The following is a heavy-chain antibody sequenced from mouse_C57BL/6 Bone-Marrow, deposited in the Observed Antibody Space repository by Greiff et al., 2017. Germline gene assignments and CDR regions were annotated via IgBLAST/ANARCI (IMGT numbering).Heavy chain of an antibody. J-gene: IGHJ3*01. CDR3: ARHRLRRFAY. D-gene: IGHD2-2*01. Sequence: DVKLVESGGDLVKPGGSLKLSCAASGFTFSSSGMSWVRQTPDKRLEWVATISSGGSYTSYPDSVTGRFTISRDSAKNTLYLQLSSLKSEDTAMYYCARHRLRRFAYWGQGTLVTVSA. CDR1: GFTFSSSG. CDR2: ISSGGSYT. V-gene: IGHV5-6*02.